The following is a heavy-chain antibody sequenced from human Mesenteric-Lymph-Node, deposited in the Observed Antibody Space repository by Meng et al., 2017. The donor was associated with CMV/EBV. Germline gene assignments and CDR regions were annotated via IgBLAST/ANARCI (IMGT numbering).Heavy chain of an antibody. Sequence: GGSLRLSCAASGFTFSNAWMSWVRQAPGKGLEWVGRIKSKTDGGTTDYAAPVKGRFTISRDDSKNTLYLQMNSLKTEDTAVYYCTTDTIPYCSSTSCYYFDYWGQGTLVTVSS. D-gene: IGHD2-2*01. J-gene: IGHJ4*02. CDR1: GFTFSNAW. V-gene: IGHV3-15*01. CDR2: IKSKTDGGTT. CDR3: TTDTIPYCSSTSCYYFDY.